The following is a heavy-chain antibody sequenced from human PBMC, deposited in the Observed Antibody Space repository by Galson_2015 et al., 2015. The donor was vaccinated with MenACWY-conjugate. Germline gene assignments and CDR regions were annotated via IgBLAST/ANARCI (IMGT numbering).Heavy chain of an antibody. CDR1: GFTFSSYA. J-gene: IGHJ5*02. CDR3: AKTGGRLLDP. V-gene: IGHV3-23*01. D-gene: IGHD1-14*01. CDR2: NSVGGDNT. Sequence: SLRLSCATSGFTFSSYAMTWARQAPGKGLEWVSGNSVGGDNTYYADSVKGRFTISRDNSKNTLYLQMNSLRAEDTAVYYCAKTGGRLLDPWGQGTLVTVSS.